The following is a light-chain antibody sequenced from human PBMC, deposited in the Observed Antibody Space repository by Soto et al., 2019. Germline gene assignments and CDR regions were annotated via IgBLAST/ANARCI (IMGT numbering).Light chain of an antibody. CDR3: QQYNNWWT. J-gene: IGKJ1*01. V-gene: IGKV3-15*01. CDR2: GAS. Sequence: EIVMTQSPATLSVSPGERATLSCRASQSVSNNLAWYQKKPGQAPRLLIYGASTRATGIPARFSGGRSGTEFTLTLSSLQSEDFAVYYCQQYNNWWTFGQGTRVEIK. CDR1: QSVSNN.